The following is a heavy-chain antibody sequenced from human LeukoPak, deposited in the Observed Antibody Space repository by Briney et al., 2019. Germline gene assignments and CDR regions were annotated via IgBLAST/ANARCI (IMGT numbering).Heavy chain of an antibody. V-gene: IGHV3-7*04. D-gene: IGHD3-22*01. CDR2: IKQDGSER. J-gene: IGHJ4*02. CDR3: ARGYYYDSRGYHADY. CDR1: GFTFSNFW. Sequence: AGGSLRLSCAASGFTFSNFWMSWVRQVPGKGLEWVANIKQDGSERYYVDSVKGRFTISRDNAKNSLYLQMDSLRAEDTAVYYCARGYYYDSRGYHADYWGQGTLVTVSS.